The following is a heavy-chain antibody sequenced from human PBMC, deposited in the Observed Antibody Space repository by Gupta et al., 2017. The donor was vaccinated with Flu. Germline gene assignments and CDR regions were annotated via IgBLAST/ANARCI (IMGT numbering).Heavy chain of an antibody. CDR3: LRNTPDYYDSTLGTFDI. Sequence: EVRLEESGGGLIQHGGSLRLSCAASGFTVGSEYLSRVRQAPGKGLEWVSIIYRDGKTFYADSVKGRFTISRDSSRNTLYLKMNNLRAEDTAMYYCLRNTPDYYDSTLGTFDIWGQGTMVTVSS. CDR1: GFTVGSEY. J-gene: IGHJ3*02. CDR2: IYRDGKT. D-gene: IGHD3-22*01. V-gene: IGHV3-53*01.